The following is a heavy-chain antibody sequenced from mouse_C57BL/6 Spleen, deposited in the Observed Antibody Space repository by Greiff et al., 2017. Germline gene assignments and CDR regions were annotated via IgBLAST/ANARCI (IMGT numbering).Heavy chain of an antibody. CDR2: INYDGSST. J-gene: IGHJ2*01. D-gene: IGHD2-5*01. V-gene: IGHV5-16*01. CDR3: ARGAYYSNYDY. Sequence: EVKLMESEGGLVQPGSSMKLSCTASGFTFSDYYMAWVRQVPEKGLEWVANINYDGSSTYYLDSLMSRFIISRDNAKNILYLQMSSLQSEDTATYYCARGAYYSNYDYWGQGTTLTVSS. CDR1: GFTFSDYY.